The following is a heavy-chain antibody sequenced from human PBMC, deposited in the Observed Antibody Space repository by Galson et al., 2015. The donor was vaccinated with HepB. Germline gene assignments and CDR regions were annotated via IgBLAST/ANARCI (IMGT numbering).Heavy chain of an antibody. CDR2: IFLPDGK. V-gene: IGHV2-5*01. J-gene: IGHJ4*02. CDR3: AHSGDWVRGAFDH. D-gene: IGHD3/OR15-3a*01. Sequence: IRQPPGKALGWLALIFLPDGKRDRPSLDGRLAITKETSQKQGVLTMTNMDPVDSATYYCAHSGDWVRGAFDHWGQGTLVTVSS.